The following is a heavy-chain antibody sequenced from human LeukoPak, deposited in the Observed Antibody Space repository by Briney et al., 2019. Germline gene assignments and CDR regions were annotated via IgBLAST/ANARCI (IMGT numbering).Heavy chain of an antibody. Sequence: PGGSLRLSCAASVFTFSTYNMNWVRQAPGKGLEWVSSISSSSNYIYYADSVKGRFTISRDNAKNSLYLQMNSLRAEDTDVYYCARDVGASAPDAFDIWGQGTMVTVSS. CDR2: ISSSSNYI. CDR3: ARDVGASAPDAFDI. J-gene: IGHJ3*02. CDR1: VFTFSTYN. V-gene: IGHV3-21*01. D-gene: IGHD1-26*01.